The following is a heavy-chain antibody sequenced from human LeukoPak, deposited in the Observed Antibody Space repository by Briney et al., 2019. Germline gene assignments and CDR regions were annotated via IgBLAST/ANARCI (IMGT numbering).Heavy chain of an antibody. J-gene: IGHJ6*04. D-gene: IGHD3-10*02. CDR1: GFTFSSYE. V-gene: IGHV3-48*03. Sequence: GGSLRLSCAASGFTFSSYEMNWVRQAPGKGLEWVSYISSSGSTIYYADSAKGRFTISRDNAKNSLYLQMNSLRAEDAAVYYCAELGITMIGGVWGKGTTVTISS. CDR3: AELGITMIGGV. CDR2: ISSSGSTI.